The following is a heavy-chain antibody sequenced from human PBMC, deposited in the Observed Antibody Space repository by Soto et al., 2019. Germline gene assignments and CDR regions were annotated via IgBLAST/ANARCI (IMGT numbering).Heavy chain of an antibody. CDR2: IYSGGAT. D-gene: IGHD2-15*01. CDR3: AREIFY. J-gene: IGHJ4*02. V-gene: IGHV3-66*01. Sequence: PGGSLRLSCAASGFTFSNYGLHWVRQAPGKGLEWVSVIYSGGATYYSDSVKGRFTISRDNSKNTLYLQMNSLRAEDTAVYYCAREIFYWGQGTLVTVSS. CDR1: GFTFSNYG.